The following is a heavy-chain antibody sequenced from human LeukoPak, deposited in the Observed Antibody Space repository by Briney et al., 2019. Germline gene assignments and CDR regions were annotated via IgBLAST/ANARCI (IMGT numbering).Heavy chain of an antibody. CDR2: IYHSGST. CDR3: ARGGYDFWSGSSPSYYFDY. CDR1: GGSISSGGYS. J-gene: IGHJ4*02. V-gene: IGHV4-30-2*01. Sequence: SETLSLTCAVSGGSISSGGYSWSWIRQPPGKGLEWIGYIYHSGSTYYNPSLKSRVTISVDRSKNQFSLKLSSVTAADTAVYYCARGGYDFWSGSSPSYYFDYWGQGTLVTVSS. D-gene: IGHD3-3*01.